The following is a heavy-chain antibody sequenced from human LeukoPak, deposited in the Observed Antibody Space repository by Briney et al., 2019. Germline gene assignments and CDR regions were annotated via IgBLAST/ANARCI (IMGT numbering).Heavy chain of an antibody. Sequence: ASVKVSCKASGYTFTSYDINWVRQAPGQGLEWMGWISAYNGNTNYAQKFQGRVTMTTDTSTYTAYMELRSLRSDDTAVYYCARDYYMDVWGKGTTVTISS. V-gene: IGHV1-18*01. CDR2: ISAYNGNT. J-gene: IGHJ6*03. CDR1: GYTFTSYD. CDR3: ARDYYMDV.